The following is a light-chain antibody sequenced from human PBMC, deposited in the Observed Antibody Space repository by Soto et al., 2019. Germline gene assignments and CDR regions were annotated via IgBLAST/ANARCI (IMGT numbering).Light chain of an antibody. J-gene: IGKJ5*01. CDR2: GAS. V-gene: IGKV3-20*01. CDR3: QQYGSSPPIT. CDR1: QSVSSSY. Sequence: SVLTQSPGTRALSPGERATLSCRAIQSVSSSYLAWYQQKPGQAPRLLIYGASSRATGIPDRFSGSGSGTDFTLTISRLEPEDFAVYYCQQYGSSPPITFGQGTRLEIK.